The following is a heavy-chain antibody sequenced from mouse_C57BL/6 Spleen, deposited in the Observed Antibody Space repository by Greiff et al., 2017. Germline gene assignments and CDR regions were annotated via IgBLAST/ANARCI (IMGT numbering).Heavy chain of an antibody. Sequence: VQLQQSGPELVKPGASVKISCKASGYTFTDYYMNWVKQSHGKSLEWIGDINPNNGGTSYNQKFKGKATLTVDKSSSTAYMELRSLTSEDSAVYYCARDGLGEGYFDYWGQGTTLTVSS. CDR1: GYTFTDYY. CDR2: INPNNGGT. V-gene: IGHV1-26*01. D-gene: IGHD4-1*01. J-gene: IGHJ2*01. CDR3: ARDGLGEGYFDY.